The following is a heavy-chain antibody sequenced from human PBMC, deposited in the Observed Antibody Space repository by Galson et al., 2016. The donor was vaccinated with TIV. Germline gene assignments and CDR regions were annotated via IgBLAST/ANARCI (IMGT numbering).Heavy chain of an antibody. J-gene: IGHJ3*01. D-gene: IGHD3-16*01. CDR1: GYNSRSYW. CDR2: IFPNDSDI. V-gene: IGHV5-51*03. CDR3: ARMSLLGALDV. Sequence: QSGAEVKKPGESLKISCKDSGYNSRSYWIAWVRQMPGKGFEWLGIIFPNDSDIRYSPYFRGLVTMSADKSTSTAYLQCSSLKASDTAMYYCARMSLLGALDVCGQGTMVIVSS.